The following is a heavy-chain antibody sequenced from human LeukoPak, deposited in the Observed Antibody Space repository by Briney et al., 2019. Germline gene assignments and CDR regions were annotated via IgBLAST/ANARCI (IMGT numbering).Heavy chain of an antibody. CDR3: ARGQRYYYDSSGYNWFDP. CDR1: GGSLSSGSYY. D-gene: IGHD3-22*01. Sequence: SETLSLTCTVSGGSLSSGSYYWSWVRQPAGKGLEWVGRIYTSGSTNNNTSLKGRVTITVATYKNLFSLKLSFVTAADTAVYYCARGQRYYYDSSGYNWFDPWGQGTLVTVSS. V-gene: IGHV4-61*02. J-gene: IGHJ5*02. CDR2: IYTSGST.